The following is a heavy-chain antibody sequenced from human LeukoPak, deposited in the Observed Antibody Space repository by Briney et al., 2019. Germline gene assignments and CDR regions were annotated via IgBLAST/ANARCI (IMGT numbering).Heavy chain of an antibody. V-gene: IGHV3-30*18. CDR3: AKGFSGYLDY. CDR2: ISYDGSNK. J-gene: IGHJ4*02. Sequence: GGSLRLSCAASGFTFSSYGMHWVRQAPGKGLEWVAVISYDGSNKYYADSVKGRFTISRDNSKNTLYLQMNSLRAEDTAVYYCAKGFSGYLDYWGQGTLVTVSS. CDR1: GFTFSSYG.